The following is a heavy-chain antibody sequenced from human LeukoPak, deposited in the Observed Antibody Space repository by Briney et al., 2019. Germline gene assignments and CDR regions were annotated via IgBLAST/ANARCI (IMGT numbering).Heavy chain of an antibody. V-gene: IGHV1-2*02. CDR2: INPNSGGT. J-gene: IGHJ4*02. D-gene: IGHD3-22*01. CDR3: ARDVTDTMIVLQYYFDY. CDR1: GYTVTGYY. Sequence: ASVKVSCKASGYTVTGYYMHWVRQAPGQGLEWMGWINPNSGGTNYAQKFQGRVTMTRDTSISTAYMELSRLRSDDTAVYYCARDVTDTMIVLQYYFDYWGQGTLVTVTS.